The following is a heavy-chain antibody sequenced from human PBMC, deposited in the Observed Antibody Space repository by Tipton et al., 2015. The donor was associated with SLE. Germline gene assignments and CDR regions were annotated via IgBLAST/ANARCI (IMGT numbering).Heavy chain of an antibody. D-gene: IGHD6-13*01. CDR1: GGSLSSHY. Sequence: TLSLTCTVSGGSLSSHYWSWIRQPPGKGLEWIGYINYSGTTNHNPSLKSRVNLSIDMSRNQFSLKLTSVTAADTAVYYCARIKAGTYYFDYWGQGALVTVSS. V-gene: IGHV4-59*08. CDR2: INYSGTT. J-gene: IGHJ4*02. CDR3: ARIKAGTYYFDY.